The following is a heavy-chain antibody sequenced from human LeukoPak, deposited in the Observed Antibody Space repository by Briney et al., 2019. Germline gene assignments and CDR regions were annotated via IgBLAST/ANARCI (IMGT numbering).Heavy chain of an antibody. Sequence: GGSLRLSCAASGFTFSTYSMNWVRQAPGKGLEWISFISTSSIYIYYVDSVKGRFTISRDNARNSLYLQMNSLRAEDTAVYYCARGEWSSSPFDYWGQGTLVTVSS. CDR3: ARGEWSSSPFDY. CDR2: ISTSSIYI. J-gene: IGHJ4*02. D-gene: IGHD6-6*01. V-gene: IGHV3-21*01. CDR1: GFTFSTYS.